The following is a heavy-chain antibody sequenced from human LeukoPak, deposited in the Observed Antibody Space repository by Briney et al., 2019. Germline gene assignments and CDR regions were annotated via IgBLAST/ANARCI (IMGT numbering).Heavy chain of an antibody. CDR3: AREWEGGVYYGMDV. V-gene: IGHV4-38-2*02. D-gene: IGHD1-26*01. Sequence: PSETLSLTCTVSGYSISSGYYWGWIRQPPGKGLEWIGSIYHSGSTYYNPSLKSRVTISVDTSKNQFSLKLSSVTAADTAVYYCAREWEGGVYYGMDVWGQGTTVTVSS. J-gene: IGHJ6*02. CDR2: IYHSGST. CDR1: GYSISSGYY.